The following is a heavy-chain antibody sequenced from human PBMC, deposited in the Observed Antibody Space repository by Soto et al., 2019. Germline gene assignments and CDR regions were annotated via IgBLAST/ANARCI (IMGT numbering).Heavy chain of an antibody. D-gene: IGHD3-22*01. V-gene: IGHV3-23*01. CDR3: AKVRTEAVVVITTPFDY. CDR1: GFTFGNYA. J-gene: IGHJ4*02. CDR2: TSGGGDTT. Sequence: EVQLLESGGGLVQPGGSLRLSCAASGFTFGNYAMAWVRQPPGKGLEWLLATSGGGDTTYYADSVKGRFTISRDNSKNTLCLQMNSLRAEDTAIYYCAKVRTEAVVVITTPFDYWGQGSLVTVSS.